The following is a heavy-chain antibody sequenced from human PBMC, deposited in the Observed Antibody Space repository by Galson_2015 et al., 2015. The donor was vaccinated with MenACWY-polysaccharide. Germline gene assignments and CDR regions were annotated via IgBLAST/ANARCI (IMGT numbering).Heavy chain of an antibody. D-gene: IGHD1-26*01. CDR2: IWYDGSNK. V-gene: IGHV3-33*01. CDR1: GFTFSSYG. J-gene: IGHJ4*02. CDR3: ARDSERELGNDY. Sequence: SLRLSCAASGFTFSSYGMHWVRQAPGKGLEWVAVIWYDGSNKYYADSVKGRFTISRDNSKNTLYLQMNSLRAEDTAVYYCARDSERELGNDYWGQGTLVTVSS.